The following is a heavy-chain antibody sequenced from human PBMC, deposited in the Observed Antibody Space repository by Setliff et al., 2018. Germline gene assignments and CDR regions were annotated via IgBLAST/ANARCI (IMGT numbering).Heavy chain of an antibody. D-gene: IGHD3-16*02. J-gene: IGHJ6*02. CDR2: INHSGST. V-gene: IGHV4-34*01. CDR1: GGSFSGHY. Sequence: PSETLSLTCAVYGGSFSGHYWGWIRQPPGKGLEWIGEINHSGSTNYNPSLKSRVTISVDTSKNQFSLKLSSVTAADTAVYYCARGKVLYDYVWGSYRYEDYYYGMDVWGQGTTVTVSS. CDR3: ARGKVLYDYVWGSYRYEDYYYGMDV.